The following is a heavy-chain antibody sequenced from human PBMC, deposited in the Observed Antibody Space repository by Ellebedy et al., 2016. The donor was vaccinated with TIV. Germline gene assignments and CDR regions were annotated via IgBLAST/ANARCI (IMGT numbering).Heavy chain of an antibody. J-gene: IGHJ4*02. Sequence: ASVKVSCKASGYTFTSYYMHWVRQAPGQGLEWMGWINPNSGGTNYAQRFRGRVTMTRDTSISTAYMELSSLISDDTAVYYCAKGGTSGWYYFDFWGQGTLVTVSS. CDR2: INPNSGGT. CDR3: AKGGTSGWYYFDF. D-gene: IGHD6-19*01. CDR1: GYTFTSYY. V-gene: IGHV1-2*02.